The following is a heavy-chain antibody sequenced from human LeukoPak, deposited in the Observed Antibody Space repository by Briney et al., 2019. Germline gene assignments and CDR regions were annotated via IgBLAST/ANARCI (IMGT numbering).Heavy chain of an antibody. Sequence: PSETLSLTCTVSGGSISSYYWSWIRQPPGKGLEWIGYIYYSGSTNYNPSLKSRVTISVDTSKNQFSLKLSSVTAADTAVYYCARHGFWGGQWLHIDYWGQGTLVTVSS. J-gene: IGHJ4*02. CDR3: ARHGFWGGQWLHIDY. CDR1: GGSISSYY. V-gene: IGHV4-59*08. D-gene: IGHD6-19*01. CDR2: IYYSGST.